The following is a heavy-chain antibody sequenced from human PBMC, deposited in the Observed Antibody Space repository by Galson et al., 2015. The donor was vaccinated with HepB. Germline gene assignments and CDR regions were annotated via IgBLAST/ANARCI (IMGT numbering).Heavy chain of an antibody. CDR3: AKDIRGGYCSSTSCYNLPPTHFDY. D-gene: IGHD2-2*02. CDR2: ISWNGGSI. J-gene: IGHJ4*02. CDR1: GFTFDDYA. V-gene: IGHV3-9*01. Sequence: SLRLSCAASGFTFDDYAMHWVRQAPGKGLEWVSGISWNGGSIGYADSVKGRFTISRDNAKNSLYLQMNSLRAEDTALYYCAKDIRGGYCSSTSCYNLPPTHFDYWGQGTLVTVSS.